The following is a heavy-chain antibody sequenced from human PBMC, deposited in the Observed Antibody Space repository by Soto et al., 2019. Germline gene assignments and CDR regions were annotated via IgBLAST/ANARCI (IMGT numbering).Heavy chain of an antibody. CDR2: IYYSGST. Sequence: SETLSLTCTVSGGSISSYYWSWIRQPPGKGLEWIGYIYYSGSTNYNPSLKSRVTISVDTSKNQFSLKLSSVTAADTAVYYCARQLGATSDFDYWGQGTLVTVSS. V-gene: IGHV4-59*01. CDR1: GGSISSYY. D-gene: IGHD1-26*01. CDR3: ARQLGATSDFDY. J-gene: IGHJ4*02.